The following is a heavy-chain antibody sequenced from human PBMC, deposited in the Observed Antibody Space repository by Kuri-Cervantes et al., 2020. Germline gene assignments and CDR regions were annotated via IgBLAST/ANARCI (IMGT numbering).Heavy chain of an antibody. CDR2: IYPGDSDT. J-gene: IGHJ2*01. CDR3: ARGRGGARPNWCFDL. Sequence: GESLKISCKGSGYSFTSYWIGWVRQMPGKGLEWMGIIYPGDSDTRYSPSFQGQVTISADKSISTAYLQWSSLKASDTAMYYCARGRGGARPNWCFDLWGRGTLVTVSS. D-gene: IGHD3-16*01. V-gene: IGHV5-51*01. CDR1: GYSFTSYW.